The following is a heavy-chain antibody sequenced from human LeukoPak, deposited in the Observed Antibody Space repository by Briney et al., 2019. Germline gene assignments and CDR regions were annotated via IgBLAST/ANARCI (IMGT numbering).Heavy chain of an antibody. CDR2: ISGSGGST. Sequence: GGSLRLSCAASGFTFSSYAMSWVRQAPGKGLEWVSAISGSGGSTYYADSVKGRFTISRDNSKNTLYLQMNSLRAEGTAVYYCAKVHYDFWSGYLNWGQGTLVTVSS. D-gene: IGHD3-3*01. J-gene: IGHJ4*02. V-gene: IGHV3-23*01. CDR1: GFTFSSYA. CDR3: AKVHYDFWSGYLN.